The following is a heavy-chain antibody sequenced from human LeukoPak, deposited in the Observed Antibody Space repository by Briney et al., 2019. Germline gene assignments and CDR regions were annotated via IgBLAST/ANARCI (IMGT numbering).Heavy chain of an antibody. J-gene: IGHJ3*02. V-gene: IGHV4-39*07. Sequence: SETLSLTCTVAGDSITSSSSYWGWIRQSPGKGLEWIGSIYYSGSTYYNPSLKSRVAMSVDTSKNQFSVKLSSVTAADTAVYYCARDYSSGLDAFDIWGQGTMVTVSS. CDR3: ARDYSSGLDAFDI. CDR1: GDSITSSSSY. D-gene: IGHD6-19*01. CDR2: IYYSGST.